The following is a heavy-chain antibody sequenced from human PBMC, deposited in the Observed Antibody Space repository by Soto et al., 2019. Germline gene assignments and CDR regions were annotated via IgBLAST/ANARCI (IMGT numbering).Heavy chain of an antibody. CDR3: ANNCGVDCHSVFFY. V-gene: IGHV3-23*01. Sequence: EVQLLESGGGLVQPGGSLRLSCAASGFTFSNYAMSWVRQAPGKGLEWVSGISGGGGSSYYADSVKGRFTISRDNSKNTLYLQMHSLRAEDTAVYHCANNCGVDCHSVFFYWGQGTLVIVSS. CDR2: ISGGGGSS. J-gene: IGHJ4*02. D-gene: IGHD2-21*02. CDR1: GFTFSNYA.